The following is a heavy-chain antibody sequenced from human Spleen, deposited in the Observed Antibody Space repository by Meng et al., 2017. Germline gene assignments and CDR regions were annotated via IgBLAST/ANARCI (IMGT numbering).Heavy chain of an antibody. J-gene: IGHJ4*01. Sequence: GESLKISCAGSGFSFSDDYMSWIRQAPGKGLEWVSYISRSGTTRYYADSVKGRFTISRDDAQNSLFLQMDSLRAEDTAVYYCSGHVDYWGHGTLVTVS. CDR3: SGHVDY. CDR1: GFSFSDDY. V-gene: IGHV3-11*04. CDR2: ISRSGTTR.